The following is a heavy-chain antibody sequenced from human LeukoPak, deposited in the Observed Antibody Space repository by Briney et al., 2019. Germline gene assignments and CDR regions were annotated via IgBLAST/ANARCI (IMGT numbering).Heavy chain of an antibody. Sequence: GGSQRLPCTTPNFNFHNYGLPWARRAPGKELVWVSSISGSGGSTQYAASVQGRFTISRDNSKNTLYLQMNSLRAEDTAVYYCAKDPNGDYIGAFDIWGQGTMVTVSS. CDR1: NFNFHNYG. J-gene: IGHJ3*02. V-gene: IGHV3-23*01. CDR2: ISGSGGST. CDR3: AKDPNGDYIGAFDI. D-gene: IGHD4-17*01.